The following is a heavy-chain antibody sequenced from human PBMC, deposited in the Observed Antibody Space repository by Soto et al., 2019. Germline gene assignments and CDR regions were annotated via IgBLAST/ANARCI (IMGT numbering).Heavy chain of an antibody. CDR2: IYYSGST. Sequence: LSLTCTVSGGSISSYYWSWIRQPPGKGLEWIGYIYYSGSTNYNPSLKSRVTISVDTSKNQFSLKLSSVTAADTAVYYCATGNYDFWSGYNNWFDPWGQGTLVTVSS. D-gene: IGHD3-3*01. V-gene: IGHV4-59*01. J-gene: IGHJ5*02. CDR3: ATGNYDFWSGYNNWFDP. CDR1: GGSISSYY.